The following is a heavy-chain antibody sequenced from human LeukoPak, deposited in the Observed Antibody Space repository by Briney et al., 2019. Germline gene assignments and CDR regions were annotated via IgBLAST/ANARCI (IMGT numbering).Heavy chain of an antibody. Sequence: GGSLRLSCAASGFTFDDYAMHWVRQAPGKGLEWVSGISWNSGSIGYADSVKGRFTISRDNSKNTLYLQMSSLRAEDTAVYYCARDIAARRLDYWGQGTLVTVSS. CDR2: ISWNSGSI. CDR3: ARDIAARRLDY. J-gene: IGHJ4*02. D-gene: IGHD6-6*01. CDR1: GFTFDDYA. V-gene: IGHV3-9*01.